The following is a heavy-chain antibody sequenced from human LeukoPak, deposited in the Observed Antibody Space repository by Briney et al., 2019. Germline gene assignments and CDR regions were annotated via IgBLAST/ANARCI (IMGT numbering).Heavy chain of an antibody. CDR1: GGSISSYY. J-gene: IGHJ3*02. CDR3: ARDQAVAGVDAFDI. CDR2: IYTSGST. V-gene: IGHV4-4*07. Sequence: SETLSLTCTVSGGSISSYYWNWIRLPAGKGLEWIGRIYTSGSTNYNPSLKSRVTMSVDTSKNQSSLNLSSVTAADTAVYYCARDQAVAGVDAFDIWGQGTMVTVSS. D-gene: IGHD6-19*01.